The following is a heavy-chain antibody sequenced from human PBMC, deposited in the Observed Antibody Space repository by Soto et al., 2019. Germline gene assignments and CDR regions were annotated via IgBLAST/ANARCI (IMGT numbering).Heavy chain of an antibody. CDR3: ARVSSSGPHFDY. Sequence: QLQLQESGSGLVKPSQTLSLTCAVSGGSISSGGYSWSWIRQPPGKGLEWIGYIYHSGSTYYNPSLKSRXXIXVXXSKNQFSLKLSSVTAADTAVYSCARVSSSGPHFDYWGQGTLVTVSS. CDR2: IYHSGST. CDR1: GGSISSGGYS. D-gene: IGHD3-22*01. J-gene: IGHJ4*02. V-gene: IGHV4-30-2*01.